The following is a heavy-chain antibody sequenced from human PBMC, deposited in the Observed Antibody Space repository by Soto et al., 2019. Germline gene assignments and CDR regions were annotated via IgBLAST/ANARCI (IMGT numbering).Heavy chain of an antibody. CDR3: ARAPAGALGELWNWFDP. V-gene: IGHV3-48*02. J-gene: IGHJ5*02. D-gene: IGHD3-10*01. Sequence: GGSLRLSCAASGFTFSSYSMNWVRQAPGKGLEWVSYISSSSSTIYYADSVKGRFTISRDNAKNSLYLQMNSLRDEDTAVYYCARAPAGALGELWNWFDPWGQGTLVTVSS. CDR2: ISSSSSTI. CDR1: GFTFSSYS.